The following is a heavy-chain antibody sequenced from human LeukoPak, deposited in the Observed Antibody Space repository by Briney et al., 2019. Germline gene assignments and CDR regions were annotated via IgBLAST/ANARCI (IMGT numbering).Heavy chain of an antibody. J-gene: IGHJ6*03. CDR3: ARGGRKYNWNSVGYMDV. CDR1: GYTFTSYY. V-gene: IGHV1-46*01. CDR2: INPSGGST. Sequence: ASVKVSCKASGYTFTSYYMHWVRQAPGQGLEWMGIINPSGGSTSYAQKFQGRVTMTRDTSTSTAYMELRSLRSDDTAVYYCARGGRKYNWNSVGYMDVWGKGTTVTVSS. D-gene: IGHD1-7*01.